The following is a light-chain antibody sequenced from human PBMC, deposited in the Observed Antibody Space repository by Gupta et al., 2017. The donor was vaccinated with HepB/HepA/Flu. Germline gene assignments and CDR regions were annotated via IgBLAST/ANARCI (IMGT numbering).Light chain of an antibody. V-gene: IGLV4-69*01. Sequence: QLVLTQSPSASASLGASVKLTCTLSSGNSSYAIAWHQQQPEKGPRYLMKLNSDGSHSKGDGIPDRFSGSSSGAERYLTISSLQSEDEADYYCQTWDTGIQVFGGGTKLTVL. CDR1: SGNSSYA. J-gene: IGLJ3*02. CDR3: QTWDTGIQV. CDR2: LNSDGSH.